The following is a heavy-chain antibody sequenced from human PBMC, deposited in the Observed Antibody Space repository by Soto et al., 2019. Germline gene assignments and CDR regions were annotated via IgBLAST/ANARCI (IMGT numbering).Heavy chain of an antibody. J-gene: IGHJ4*02. CDR3: AKDGSWDGGGGES. Sequence: QVQLVQSGAELKKPGSSVKVSCSASGVTFSSYAFTWVRQAPGQGLEWMGNIIPVFRTSNYAQGFQGRLTISADESTNTIFMDLSSLSSEDTAVYFCAKDGSWDGGGGESWGQGTLVIVSS. D-gene: IGHD3-16*01. CDR1: GVTFSSYA. V-gene: IGHV1-69*18. CDR2: IIPVFRTS.